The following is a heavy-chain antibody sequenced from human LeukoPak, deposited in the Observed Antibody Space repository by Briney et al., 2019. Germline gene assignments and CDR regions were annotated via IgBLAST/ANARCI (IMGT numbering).Heavy chain of an antibody. CDR1: GGTFGSYA. J-gene: IGHJ4*02. CDR2: IIPIFGTA. D-gene: IGHD3-10*01. V-gene: IGHV1-69*13. Sequence: ASVKVSCKASGGTFGSYAISWVRQAPGQGLEWMGGIIPIFGTANYAQKFQGRVTITADESTSTAYMELSSLRSEDTAVYYCARAYYYGSGSPPYYFDYWGQGTLVTVSS. CDR3: ARAYYYGSGSPPYYFDY.